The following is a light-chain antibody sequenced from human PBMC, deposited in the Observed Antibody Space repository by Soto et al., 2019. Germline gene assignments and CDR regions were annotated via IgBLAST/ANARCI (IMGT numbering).Light chain of an antibody. CDR1: QSISIW. CDR3: QQWNDYSLT. J-gene: IGKJ1*01. V-gene: IGKV1-5*03. Sequence: DIHMTQSPSTLSASVGDRVTITCRASQSISIWLAWYQQKPGKAPNLLIYTTSSLETGVPSRFSGSGSGTDFTLTISSLQPDDFATYYCQQWNDYSLTFGQGTKVEVK. CDR2: TTS.